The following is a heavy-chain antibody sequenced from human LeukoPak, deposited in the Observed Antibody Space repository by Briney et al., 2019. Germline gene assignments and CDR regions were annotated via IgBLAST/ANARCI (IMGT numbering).Heavy chain of an antibody. J-gene: IGHJ3*02. CDR1: GYTFTGYY. D-gene: IGHD6-13*01. CDR3: ARERIAAADLDAFDI. CDR2: INPNSGGT. V-gene: IGHV1-2*02. Sequence: ASVKVSCKASGYTFTGYYMHWVRQAPGQGLEWMEWINPNSGGTNYAQKFQGRVTMTRDTSISTAYMELSRLRSDDTAVYYCARERIAAADLDAFDIWGQGTMVTVSS.